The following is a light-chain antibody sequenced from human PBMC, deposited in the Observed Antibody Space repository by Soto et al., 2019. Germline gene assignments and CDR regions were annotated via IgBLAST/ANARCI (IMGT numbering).Light chain of an antibody. CDR1: QSVGSKY. V-gene: IGKV3-20*01. Sequence: EIVLTQSPGTLSLSPGERATLSCRASQSVGSKYLAWFQQKPGQPPRLLIHATSTRVTGIPDRFSGSGSGTDFTLSISRLEPADFAVYYCQQYDSSLPWTFGQGTKVDIK. CDR2: ATS. CDR3: QQYDSSLPWT. J-gene: IGKJ1*01.